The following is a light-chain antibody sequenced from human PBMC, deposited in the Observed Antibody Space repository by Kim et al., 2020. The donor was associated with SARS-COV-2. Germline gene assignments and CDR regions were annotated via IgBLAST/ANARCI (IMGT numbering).Light chain of an antibody. CDR2: DVS. CDR1: SSDVGSYNY. V-gene: IGLV2-14*03. Sequence: QSTLTQPASVSGSPGQSITISCTGTSSDVGSYNYVSWFQQHPGKAPQLIIYDVSKRPSEVSNRFSGSKSANTASLTISGLQAEDEADYYCSSYTSSSSRVFGGGTKLTVL. CDR3: SSYTSSSSRV. J-gene: IGLJ2*01.